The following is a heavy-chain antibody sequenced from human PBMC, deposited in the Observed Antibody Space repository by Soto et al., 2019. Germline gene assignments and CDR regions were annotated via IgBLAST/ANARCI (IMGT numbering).Heavy chain of an antibody. V-gene: IGHV1-69*13. CDR3: ARDPGIYCSSTSCYTAYYGMDV. CDR2: IIPIFGTA. Sequence: SVKVSCKASGYTFTSYGISWVRQAPGQGLEWMGGIIPIFGTANYAQKFQGRVTITADESTSTAYMELSSLRSEDTAVYYCARDPGIYCSSTSCYTAYYGMDVWGQGTTVTVSS. J-gene: IGHJ6*02. CDR1: GYTFTSYG. D-gene: IGHD2-2*02.